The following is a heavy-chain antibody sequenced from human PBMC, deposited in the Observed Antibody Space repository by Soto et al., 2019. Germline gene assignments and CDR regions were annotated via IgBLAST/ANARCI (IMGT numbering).Heavy chain of an antibody. CDR3: AKGSWVHHGSEGGNWLDP. J-gene: IGHJ5*02. D-gene: IGHD3-10*01. Sequence: EVQFLESGGGLVQPGGSLRLSSAASGVTFSNYAMNWVRQAPGKGLEWVSGISHSGSSTYYADSVKGRFTISRDNSKNTLFLQMNSLTAEDTAVYYCAKGSWVHHGSEGGNWLDPWGQGTLVTVSS. CDR1: GVTFSNYA. V-gene: IGHV3-23*01. CDR2: ISHSGSST.